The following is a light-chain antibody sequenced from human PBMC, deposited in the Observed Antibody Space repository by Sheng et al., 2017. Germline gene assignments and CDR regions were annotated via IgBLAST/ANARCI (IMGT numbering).Light chain of an antibody. Sequence: QLVLTQSPSASASLGASVKLTCTLSSGPSTYAVAWHQQQPEKGPRYLMKVNSDGSHNKGDGIPDRFSGSSSGAERYLTISGLQSEDEADYYCQAWGTGFRVFGGGTKLT. V-gene: IGLV4-69*02. CDR1: SGPSTYA. J-gene: IGLJ3*02. CDR2: VNSDGSH. CDR3: QAWGTGFRV.